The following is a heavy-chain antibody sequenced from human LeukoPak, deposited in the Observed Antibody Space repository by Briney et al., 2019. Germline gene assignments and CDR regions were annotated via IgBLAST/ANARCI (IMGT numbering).Heavy chain of an antibody. J-gene: IGHJ4*02. Sequence: GGSLRLSCAASGFTFSSSAMIWLRQAPGKGLEWVSAISASGGNTYYADSVKGRFTISRDNSKSTLYLQMNSLRAEDTAVYYCSNSPKHDYWGQGTLVTVSS. CDR3: SNSPKHDY. CDR1: GFTFSSSA. V-gene: IGHV3-23*01. CDR2: ISASGGNT.